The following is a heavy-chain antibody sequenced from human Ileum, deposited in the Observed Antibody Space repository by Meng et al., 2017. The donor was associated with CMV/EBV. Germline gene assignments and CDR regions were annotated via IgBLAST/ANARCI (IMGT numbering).Heavy chain of an antibody. V-gene: IGHV6-1*01. Sequence: QVQLRHSGPGLVKTSQTLLLTCAISGDSVSSTTVTWNWIRQSPSRGLEWLGRTYYRSKWFNDYALSVRGRITINPDISKNQLSLQLNSVTPEDTAVYYCVRLTGNSWLDYWGRGTLVTVSS. CDR2: TYYRSKWFN. D-gene: IGHD6-13*01. J-gene: IGHJ4*02. CDR1: GDSVSSTTVT. CDR3: VRLTGNSWLDY.